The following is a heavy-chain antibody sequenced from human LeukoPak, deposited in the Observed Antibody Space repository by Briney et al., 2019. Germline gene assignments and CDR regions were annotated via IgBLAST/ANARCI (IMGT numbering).Heavy chain of an antibody. J-gene: IGHJ4*02. D-gene: IGHD6-13*01. CDR3: AGHIAAAGVFDY. CDR1: GGSISSYY. CDR2: IYYSGST. Sequence: PSETLSLTCTVSGGSISSYYWGWIRQPPGKGLEWIGSIYYSGSTYYNPSLKSRVTISVDTSKNQFSLKLSSVTAADTAVYYCAGHIAAAGVFDYWGQGTLVTVSS. V-gene: IGHV4-39*01.